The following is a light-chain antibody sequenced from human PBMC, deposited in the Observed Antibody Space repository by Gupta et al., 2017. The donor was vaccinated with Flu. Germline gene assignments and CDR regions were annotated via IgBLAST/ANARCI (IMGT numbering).Light chain of an antibody. Sequence: PSSLSASVGDRVTITCRASQRISYYLNWYPQKPGKAPKLLIYAASSLESGVPSRFSGSGSGTDFTLTTSRLQPEDFATYYCQQSYSTSWTFGQGTKVEIK. CDR1: QRISYY. V-gene: IGKV1-39*01. CDR2: AAS. CDR3: QQSYSTSWT. J-gene: IGKJ1*01.